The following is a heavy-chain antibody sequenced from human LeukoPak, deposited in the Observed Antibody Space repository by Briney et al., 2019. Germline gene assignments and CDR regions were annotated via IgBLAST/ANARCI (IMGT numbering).Heavy chain of an antibody. CDR2: IYYSGMT. D-gene: IGHD3-3*01. CDR3: ARGGRITIFGVVIPPRYYFDY. Sequence: PSETLSLTCTVSGGSISSYYWSWIRQPPGKGLEWIGYIYYSGMTNYNPSLKSRVTISLDTSKNQFSLKLSSVTAADTAVYYCARGGRITIFGVVIPPRYYFDYWGQGTLVTVSS. CDR1: GGSISSYY. V-gene: IGHV4-59*01. J-gene: IGHJ4*02.